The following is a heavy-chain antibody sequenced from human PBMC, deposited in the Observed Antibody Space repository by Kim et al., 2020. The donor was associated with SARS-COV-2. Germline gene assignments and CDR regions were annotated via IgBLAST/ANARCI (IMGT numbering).Heavy chain of an antibody. CDR1: GFTFSSYA. D-gene: IGHD6-13*01. Sequence: GGSLRLSCAASGFTFSSYAMSWVRQAPGKGLEWVSAISGSGGSTYYADSVKGRFTISRDNSKNTLYLQMNSLRAEDTAVYYCAIAAAGLGAYYYYGMDVWGQGTTVTVSS. CDR3: AIAAAGLGAYYYYGMDV. J-gene: IGHJ6*02. CDR2: ISGSGGST. V-gene: IGHV3-23*01.